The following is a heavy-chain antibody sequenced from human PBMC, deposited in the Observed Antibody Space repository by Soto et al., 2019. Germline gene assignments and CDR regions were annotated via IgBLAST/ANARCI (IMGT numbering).Heavy chain of an antibody. CDR3: AREETFIAAAGDDFDY. D-gene: IGHD6-13*01. Sequence: PSETLSLTCAVSGYSISSGYYWGWIRQPPGKGLEWIGGIYHSGSTYYNPSLKSRVTISVDTSKNQFSLKLSSVTAADTAVYYCAREETFIAAAGDDFDYWGQGTLVTVSS. CDR2: IYHSGST. J-gene: IGHJ4*02. V-gene: IGHV4-38-2*02. CDR1: GYSISSGYY.